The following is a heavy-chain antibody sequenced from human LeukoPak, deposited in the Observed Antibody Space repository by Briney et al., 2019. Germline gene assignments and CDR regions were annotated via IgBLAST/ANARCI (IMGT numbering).Heavy chain of an antibody. CDR1: GFTFSSYW. CDR2: IKQDGSEK. V-gene: IGHV3-7*01. D-gene: IGHD5-12*01. CDR3: ARDSGYSGYEGFDY. Sequence: GGSLRLSCAASGFTFSSYWMSWVRQAPGMGLEWVANIKQDGSEKYYVDSVKGRFTISRDNAKNSLYLQMNSLRAEDTAVYYCARDSGYSGYEGFDYWGQGTLVTVSS. J-gene: IGHJ4*02.